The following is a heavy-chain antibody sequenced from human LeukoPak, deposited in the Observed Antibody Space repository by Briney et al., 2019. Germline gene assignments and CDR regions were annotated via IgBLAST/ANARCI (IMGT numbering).Heavy chain of an antibody. CDR2: VKEDGTTK. V-gene: IGHV3-7*01. J-gene: IGHJ4*02. CDR3: VSQEVVPH. Sequence: GGSLRLSCAASGFSFTNYWMSWVRQAPRKGLEWVANVKEDGTTKQYVDSVKGRFTISRDNAKNSLYLQMDSLRAEDTAVYYCVSQEVVPHWGQGTLVSVSS. CDR1: GFSFTNYW. D-gene: IGHD2-15*01.